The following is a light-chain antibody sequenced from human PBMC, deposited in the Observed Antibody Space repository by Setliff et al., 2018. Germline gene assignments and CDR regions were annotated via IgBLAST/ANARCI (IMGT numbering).Light chain of an antibody. CDR2: YDS. V-gene: IGLV3-21*01. CDR1: NIGGKS. Sequence: SYELTQPPSVPVAPGRTARITCGGNNIGGKSVNWYQQKPGQAPVLVIYYDSDRPSGIPERFFGSKSGNTASLTISGLQAEDEADYYCCSYAGSYTSLYVFGTGTKVTVL. CDR3: CSYAGSYTSLYV. J-gene: IGLJ1*01.